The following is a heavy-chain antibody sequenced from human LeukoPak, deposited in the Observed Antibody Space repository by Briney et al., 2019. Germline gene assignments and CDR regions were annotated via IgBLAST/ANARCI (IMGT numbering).Heavy chain of an antibody. CDR3: AKAASMVRGVNWFDP. D-gene: IGHD3-10*01. V-gene: IGHV3-23*01. J-gene: IGHJ5*02. CDR2: ISASGGST. Sequence: GGSLRLSCAGSGFIFSSYAMSWVRQAPGKGLEWVSGISASGGSTYYVDSVKGRFTISRDNSKNTLYLQMNSLRAEDTAVYYCAKAASMVRGVNWFDPWGQGTLVTVSS. CDR1: GFIFSSYA.